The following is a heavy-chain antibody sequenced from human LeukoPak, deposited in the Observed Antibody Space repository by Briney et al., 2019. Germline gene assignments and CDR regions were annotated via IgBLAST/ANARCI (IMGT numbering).Heavy chain of an antibody. CDR3: ARDTYDSSGYYYLDY. D-gene: IGHD3-22*01. Sequence: PGGSLRLSCAASGFTFSTYSMNRVRQAPSPGLECFSSISSSSSYIYYADSVKGRFTISRDNAKNSLYLQMNSLRAEDTAVYYCARDTYDSSGYYYLDYWGQGTLVTVSS. J-gene: IGHJ4*02. CDR1: GFTFSTYS. CDR2: ISSSSSYI. V-gene: IGHV3-21*01.